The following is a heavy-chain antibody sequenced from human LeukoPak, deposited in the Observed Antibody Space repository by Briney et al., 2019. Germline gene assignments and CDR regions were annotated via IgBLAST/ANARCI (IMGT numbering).Heavy chain of an antibody. J-gene: IGHJ4*02. V-gene: IGHV3-30-3*01. CDR1: GFTFSSYA. CDR2: ISYDGSNK. CDR3: ARAARPYDILTGFDY. Sequence: PGRSLRLSCAASGFTFSSYAMHWVRQAPGKGLEWVAVISYDGSNKYYADSVKGRFTISRDSSKNTLYLQMNGLRAEDTAVYYCARAARPYDILTGFDYWGQGTLVTVSS. D-gene: IGHD3-9*01.